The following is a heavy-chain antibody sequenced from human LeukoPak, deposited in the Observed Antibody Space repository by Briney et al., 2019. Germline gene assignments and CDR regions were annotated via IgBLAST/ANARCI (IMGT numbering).Heavy chain of an antibody. CDR2: IVVGSGNT. CDR3: AADPLC. V-gene: IGHV1-58*01. Sequence: TSVNVSCKASGFTSTGSAVQWVRQARGQRLEWIGWIVVGSGNTNYAQKFQERVTITRDMSTSTAYMELSSLRSEDTAVYYCAADPLCWGQGTLVTVSS. J-gene: IGHJ4*02. CDR1: GFTSTGSA.